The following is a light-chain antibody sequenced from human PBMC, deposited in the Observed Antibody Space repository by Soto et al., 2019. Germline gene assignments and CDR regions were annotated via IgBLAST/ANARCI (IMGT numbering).Light chain of an antibody. CDR3: QQYNNWPPGT. CDR2: GAS. V-gene: IGKV3-15*01. Sequence: EIVMTQSPAILSVSPGERVTLSCRASQSVSNVLAWYQQKPGQAPRLLIYGASTRAAGIPARFSGSGSGTEFTLTISSLQSEDSAVYYCQQYNNWPPGTFGPGTKLEI. CDR1: QSVSNV. J-gene: IGKJ2*02.